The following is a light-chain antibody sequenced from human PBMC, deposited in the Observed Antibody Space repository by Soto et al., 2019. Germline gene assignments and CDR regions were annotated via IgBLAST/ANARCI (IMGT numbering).Light chain of an antibody. CDR1: QSVSSNY. Sequence: DIVLTQSPGTLSLSPGERATLSCRASQSVSSNYLAWYQQKPGHAPRLLIYGASNRATGIPDRFTGSGSGTDFTLTISRLEPEDFAVYYCQQYGISSFTFGQGTKLEIK. CDR3: QQYGISSFT. J-gene: IGKJ2*01. CDR2: GAS. V-gene: IGKV3-20*01.